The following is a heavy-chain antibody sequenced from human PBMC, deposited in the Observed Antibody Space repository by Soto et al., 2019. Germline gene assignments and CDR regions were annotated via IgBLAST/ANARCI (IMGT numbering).Heavy chain of an antibody. Sequence: QVQLVQSGAEVKKPGASVKVSCKASGYTFTSYGISWVRQAPGQGLEWMGWISAYNGNTNYAQKLQGRVTMTTDTSTSTAYMELRSLRSDDTAVYYCARDRCGGDCYFPPYYYGMDVWGQGTTVTVSS. J-gene: IGHJ6*02. CDR2: ISAYNGNT. CDR1: GYTFTSYG. V-gene: IGHV1-18*01. D-gene: IGHD2-21*02. CDR3: ARDRCGGDCYFPPYYYGMDV.